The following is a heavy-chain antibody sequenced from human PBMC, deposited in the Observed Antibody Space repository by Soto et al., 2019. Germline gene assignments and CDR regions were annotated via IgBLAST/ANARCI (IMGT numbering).Heavy chain of an antibody. D-gene: IGHD5-12*01. Sequence: PGGSLRLSCVASRFTFDTYWMSWVRQAPGKGLEWVANIKPDGRETYYVDSVKGRFTMSRDNANNSMSLQMNSLTDEDTAVYYCARGGDRYSTNSYGPSFDYWGQGILVTVSS. CDR1: RFTFDTYW. V-gene: IGHV3-7*02. J-gene: IGHJ4*02. CDR3: ARGGDRYSTNSYGPSFDY. CDR2: IKPDGRET.